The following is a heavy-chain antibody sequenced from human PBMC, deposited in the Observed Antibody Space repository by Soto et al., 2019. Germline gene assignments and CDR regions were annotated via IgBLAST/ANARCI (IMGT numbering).Heavy chain of an antibody. Sequence: GESLKISYKGSGFTFTSYWIAWVRQMPGKGLEWMGIIYPGDSDSSYSPSFQGQVTISADKSINTAYLHWSSLKASDTAIYYCAKHEGYCSTTTCSNFDYWGQGPLVTVSS. V-gene: IGHV5-51*01. D-gene: IGHD2-2*01. CDR3: AKHEGYCSTTTCSNFDY. CDR1: GFTFTSYW. CDR2: IYPGDSDS. J-gene: IGHJ4*02.